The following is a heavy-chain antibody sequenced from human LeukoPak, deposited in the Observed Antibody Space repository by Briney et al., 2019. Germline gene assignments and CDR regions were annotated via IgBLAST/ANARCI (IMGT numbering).Heavy chain of an antibody. CDR1: GYTFTCDG. Sequence: ASVQVSFKASGYTFTCDGISWVRQAPGQGLGWMGWISAYNGNTNYAQKLQGRVTMTTDTSTSTAYMELRSLRSDDTAVYYCARDSDYDFWSGYYANYYYYMDVWGKGTTVTVSS. CDR2: ISAYNGNT. D-gene: IGHD3-3*01. V-gene: IGHV1-18*01. CDR3: ARDSDYDFWSGYYANYYYYMDV. J-gene: IGHJ6*03.